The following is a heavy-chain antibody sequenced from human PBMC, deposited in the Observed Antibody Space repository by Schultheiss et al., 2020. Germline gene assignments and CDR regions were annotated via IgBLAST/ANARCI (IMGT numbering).Heavy chain of an antibody. CDR3: ARLYGDYLPPSYMDV. J-gene: IGHJ6*03. Sequence: SETLSLTCTVSGGSISSSSYYWGWIRQPPGKGLEWIGEIYHSGSTNYNPSLKSRVTISVDTSKNQFSLKLSSVTAADTAVYYCARLYGDYLPPSYMDVWGKGTTVNVSS. D-gene: IGHD4-17*01. CDR2: IYHSGST. CDR1: GGSISSSSYY. V-gene: IGHV4-39*07.